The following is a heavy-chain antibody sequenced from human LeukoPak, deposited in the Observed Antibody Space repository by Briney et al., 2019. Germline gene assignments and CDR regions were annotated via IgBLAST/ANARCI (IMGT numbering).Heavy chain of an antibody. V-gene: IGHV4-34*01. J-gene: IGHJ6*02. Sequence: SETLSLTCAAYGGSFSGYYWSWIRQPPGKGLEWIGEINHSGSTNYNPSLKSRVTISVDTSKNQFSLKLSSVTAADTAVYYCARRDSSGYYYTFYYYYGMDVWGQGTTVTVSS. CDR1: GGSFSGYY. CDR3: ARRDSSGYYYTFYYYYGMDV. CDR2: INHSGST. D-gene: IGHD3-22*01.